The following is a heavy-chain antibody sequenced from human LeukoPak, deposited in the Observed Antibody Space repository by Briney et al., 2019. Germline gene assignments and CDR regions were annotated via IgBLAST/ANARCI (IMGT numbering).Heavy chain of an antibody. CDR1: GGTFSSYA. D-gene: IGHD3-22*01. J-gene: IGHJ4*02. V-gene: IGHV1-69*13. CDR2: IIPIIGTA. Sequence: ASVKLSCKASGGTFSSYAISWVRQAPGQGLEWMGGIIPIIGTANYAQKFQGRVTITADESTSTAYMELSSLRSEDTAVYYCARPDHHYYDNSGYYYGFDFWGQGTLVTVSS. CDR3: ARPDHHYYDNSGYYYGFDF.